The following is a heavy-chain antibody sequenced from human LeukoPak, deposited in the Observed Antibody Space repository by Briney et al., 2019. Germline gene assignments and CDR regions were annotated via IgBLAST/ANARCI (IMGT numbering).Heavy chain of an antibody. CDR1: GFTFSGYA. D-gene: IGHD1-26*01. CDR3: TKGLGSGNYFDY. Sequence: GGSLRLSCAASGFTFSGYAMSWARQAPGKGLEWVSSLSGSGGSTDYADPAKGRFTISRDNSKNTMYLQMNSLRDEDTAVYYCTKGLGSGNYFDYWGQGTLVTVSS. CDR2: LSGSGGST. V-gene: IGHV3-23*01. J-gene: IGHJ4*02.